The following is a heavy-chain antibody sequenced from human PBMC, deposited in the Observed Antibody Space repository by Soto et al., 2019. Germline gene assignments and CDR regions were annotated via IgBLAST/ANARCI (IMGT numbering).Heavy chain of an antibody. Sequence: QLQLQESGPGLVKPSETLSLTCTVSGDSISSSNYYWGWIRQPPGKGLEWIGNIFYSGSTNYNPSLKSRVTISVDTSKNQFSLKLSSVTAADTAVYYCARGRNTAMAPYYFDYWGQGTLVTVSS. D-gene: IGHD5-18*01. J-gene: IGHJ4*02. CDR3: ARGRNTAMAPYYFDY. CDR2: IFYSGST. CDR1: GDSISSSNYY. V-gene: IGHV4-39*07.